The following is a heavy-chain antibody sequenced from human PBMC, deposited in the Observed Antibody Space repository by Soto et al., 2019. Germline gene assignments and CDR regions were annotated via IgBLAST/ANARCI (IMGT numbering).Heavy chain of an antibody. D-gene: IGHD5-18*01. J-gene: IGHJ4*02. CDR2: IIPIFGTA. CDR3: AKAMGRGYRYPRDY. Sequence: VSCKASGGTFSSYAISWVRQAPGQGLEWMGGIIPIFGTANYAQKFQGRVTITADESTSTAYMELSSLRSEDTAVYYCAKAMGRGYRYPRDYWGQGTLVTVSS. CDR1: GGTFSSYA. V-gene: IGHV1-69*01.